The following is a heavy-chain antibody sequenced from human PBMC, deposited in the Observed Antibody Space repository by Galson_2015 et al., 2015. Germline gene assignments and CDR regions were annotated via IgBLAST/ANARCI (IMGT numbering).Heavy chain of an antibody. D-gene: IGHD3-22*01. CDR3: ARHHNYYDSSGFRYYYMDV. Sequence: SETLSLTCTIPGGSISSSYWSWLRQPPGKGLEWIAYIYYSESTNYNPSLKSRVTISVDTSKNQFSLKVTSVTAADTAVYYCARHHNYYDSSGFRYYYMDVWGKGTTVTVSS. J-gene: IGHJ6*03. CDR1: GGSISSSY. CDR2: IYYSEST. V-gene: IGHV4-59*01.